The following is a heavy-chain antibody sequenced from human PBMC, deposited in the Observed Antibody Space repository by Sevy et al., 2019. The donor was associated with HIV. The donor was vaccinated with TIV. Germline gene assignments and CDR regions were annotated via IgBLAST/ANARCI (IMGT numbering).Heavy chain of an antibody. Sequence: GGSLRLSCAASGFTFSNAWMSWVRQAPGKGLEWVGRIKSKTDGGTTDYAAPVKGRCTISGNDSKNTLYLQMNGLKTGDTAVCYCTTAGGFGELESLDPWGQGTLVTVSS. D-gene: IGHD3-10*01. V-gene: IGHV3-15*01. CDR3: TTAGGFGELESLDP. J-gene: IGHJ5*02. CDR2: IKSKTDGGTT. CDR1: GFTFSNAW.